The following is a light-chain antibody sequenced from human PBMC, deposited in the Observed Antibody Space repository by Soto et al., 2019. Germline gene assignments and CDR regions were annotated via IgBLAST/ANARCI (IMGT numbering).Light chain of an antibody. CDR3: SSYTSSNTHV. Sequence: QSALPQPASVSGSPGQSIAISCTGTSSDVGGYNSVSWYQQHPGKAPKLMIYNVSNRPSGVSDRFSGSKSGNTASLTISGLQAEDEADYYCSSYTSSNTHVFGTGTKVTVL. J-gene: IGLJ1*01. V-gene: IGLV2-14*03. CDR1: SSDVGGYNS. CDR2: NVS.